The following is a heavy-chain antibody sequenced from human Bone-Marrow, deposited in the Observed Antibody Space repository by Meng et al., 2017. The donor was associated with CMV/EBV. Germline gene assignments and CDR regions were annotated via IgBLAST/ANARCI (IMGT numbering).Heavy chain of an antibody. J-gene: IGHJ3*02. V-gene: IGHV4-39*07. D-gene: IGHD1-26*01. Sequence: SETLSLTCTVSGASISRSSYFWGWIRQPPGKGLEWIGTVSYSGSAYYNPSLKSRVTISAGASKNQFSLKLSSVTAADTAVYYCARDSGSFYDWHVFDIWGQGTMVTVSS. CDR1: GASISRSSYF. CDR2: VSYSGSA. CDR3: ARDSGSFYDWHVFDI.